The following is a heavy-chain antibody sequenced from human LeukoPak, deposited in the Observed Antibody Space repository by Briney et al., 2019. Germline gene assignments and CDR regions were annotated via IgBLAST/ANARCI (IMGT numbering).Heavy chain of an antibody. J-gene: IGHJ1*01. D-gene: IGHD2-15*01. V-gene: IGHV3-21*01. CDR2: ISSSSSYI. Sequence: GGSLRLSCAASGFTFSSYSMNWVRQAPGKGLEWVSSISSSSSYIYYADSVKGRFTISRDNAKNSLYLQMNSLRAEDTAVYYCARPYCSGGSCRPFFQHWGQGTLVTVSS. CDR1: GFTFSSYS. CDR3: ARPYCSGGSCRPFFQH.